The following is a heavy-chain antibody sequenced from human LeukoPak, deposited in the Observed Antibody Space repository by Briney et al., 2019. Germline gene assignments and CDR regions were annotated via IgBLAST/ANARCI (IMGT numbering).Heavy chain of an antibody. Sequence: GGSLRLSCAASGFTFSIYAMNWVRQAPGKGLEWVSSISGSGGSTFYADSVKGRFTISRDIFENTLYLQMNSLRAEDTGLYYCARSRDGYHHGLLWGRGTLVIVSS. CDR2: ISGSGGST. V-gene: IGHV3-23*01. D-gene: IGHD5-24*01. CDR1: GFTFSIYA. CDR3: ARSRDGYHHGLL. J-gene: IGHJ4*02.